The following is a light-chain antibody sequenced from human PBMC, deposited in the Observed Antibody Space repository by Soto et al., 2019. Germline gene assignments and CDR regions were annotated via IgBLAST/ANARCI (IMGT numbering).Light chain of an antibody. CDR2: KTS. V-gene: IGKV1-5*03. CDR1: QSISSW. Sequence: DIQMTQSPSTLSASVGDRVTITCRASQSISSWLAWYQQKPGKAPKLLLYKTSNVERGGPSRFSGSGSGTEFSLTISSLQPDDFATYYCQQYKSFSLTFGGGTRVEVK. J-gene: IGKJ4*01. CDR3: QQYKSFSLT.